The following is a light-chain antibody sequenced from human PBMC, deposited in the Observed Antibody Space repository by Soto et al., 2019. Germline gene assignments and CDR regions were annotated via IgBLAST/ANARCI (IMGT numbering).Light chain of an antibody. J-gene: IGKJ2*01. CDR2: DVS. V-gene: IGKV1-5*01. Sequence: DIQMTQSPSTLSASVGDRVTITCRASQSINNWLAWYQQKPGKAPKFLIYDVSSLESGVPSRFSGSGSGIECTLTISSLQPDDFATYYCQQYNSYPYTFGQGTKLEIK. CDR1: QSINNW. CDR3: QQYNSYPYT.